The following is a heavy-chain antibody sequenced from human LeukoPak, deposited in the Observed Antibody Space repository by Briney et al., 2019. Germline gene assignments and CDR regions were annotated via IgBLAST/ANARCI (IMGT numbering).Heavy chain of an antibody. J-gene: IGHJ3*02. Sequence: GGSLRLSCAASGFTVSSNYMSWVRQAPGKGLEWVSIIYSGGSTYYADSVKGRFTISRDNSKHSLCLQMNSLRAEDTAVYYCARDHFGMAAAGNAFDIWGQGTMVTVSS. D-gene: IGHD6-13*01. CDR2: IYSGGST. V-gene: IGHV3-53*01. CDR1: GFTVSSNY. CDR3: ARDHFGMAAAGNAFDI.